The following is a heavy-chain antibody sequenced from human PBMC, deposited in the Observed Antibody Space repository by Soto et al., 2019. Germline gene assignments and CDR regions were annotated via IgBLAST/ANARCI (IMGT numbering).Heavy chain of an antibody. Sequence: QVQLVQSGAEVKKPGASVKVSCKASGYTFTSYGISWGRQAPGQGLEWMGWISAYNGNTNYEQKLQGRVTKTTDTSTSTAYMELRSLRSDDNAVYYCARSIAAAVDFDYWGQGTLVTVSS. CDR2: ISAYNGNT. CDR3: ARSIAAAVDFDY. CDR1: GYTFTSYG. V-gene: IGHV1-18*01. D-gene: IGHD6-13*01. J-gene: IGHJ4*02.